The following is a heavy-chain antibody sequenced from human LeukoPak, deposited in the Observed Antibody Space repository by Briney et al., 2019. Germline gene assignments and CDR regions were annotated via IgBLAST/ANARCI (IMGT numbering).Heavy chain of an antibody. Sequence: SETLSLTCTVSGGSISSRSHYWVWIRQPPGKGLEWLGSIYYSGSPSYHPSLKRRITISVDTSKNQFSLKLSAVTAADTAVYYCARGAFSPQYGRGYSFGYWGQGTLVTVSS. CDR1: GGSISSRSHY. J-gene: IGHJ4*02. D-gene: IGHD5-18*01. V-gene: IGHV4-39*01. CDR2: IYYSGSP. CDR3: ARGAFSPQYGRGYSFGY.